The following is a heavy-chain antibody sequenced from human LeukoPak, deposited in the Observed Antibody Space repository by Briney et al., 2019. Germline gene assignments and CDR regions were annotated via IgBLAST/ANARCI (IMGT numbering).Heavy chain of an antibody. CDR2: ISAYNGNT. CDR1: GYTFTSYG. Sequence: ASVKVSCKASGYTFTSYGISWVRQAPGQGLEWMGWISAYNGNTNYAQKLQGRVTMTTDTSTSTAYMELRSLRSDDTAVYYCARDRGYYGSGSYYEPVLHPFDYWGQGTLVTVSS. CDR3: ARDRGYYGSGSYYEPVLHPFDY. D-gene: IGHD3-10*01. J-gene: IGHJ4*02. V-gene: IGHV1-18*01.